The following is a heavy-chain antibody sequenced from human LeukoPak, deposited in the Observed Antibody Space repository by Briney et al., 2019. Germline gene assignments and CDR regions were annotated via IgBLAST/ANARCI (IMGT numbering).Heavy chain of an antibody. CDR2: IYSSGST. CDR1: GYSISSGYY. Sequence: SETLSLTCTVSGYSISSGYYWGWIRQPPGKGLEWIGSIYSSGSTYYNPSLKSRVTISIDMSKNNFSLKLTSVTAADTAVYFCARYNWNYDYWGQGTLVGVSS. D-gene: IGHD1-7*01. V-gene: IGHV4-38-2*02. CDR3: ARYNWNYDY. J-gene: IGHJ4*02.